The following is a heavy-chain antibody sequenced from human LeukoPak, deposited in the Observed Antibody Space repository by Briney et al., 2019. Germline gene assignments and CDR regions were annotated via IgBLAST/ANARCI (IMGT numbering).Heavy chain of an antibody. CDR2: ISYDGSNK. CDR1: GFTLSSYG. CDR3: AKDRSSSWYHSYFDY. V-gene: IGHV3-30*18. Sequence: GRSLRLSCAASGFTLSSYGMHWVRQAPGKGLEWVAVISYDGSNKYYADSVKGRFTISRDNSKNTLYLQMNSLRAEDTAVYYCAKDRSSSWYHSYFDYWGQGTLVTVSS. J-gene: IGHJ4*02. D-gene: IGHD6-13*01.